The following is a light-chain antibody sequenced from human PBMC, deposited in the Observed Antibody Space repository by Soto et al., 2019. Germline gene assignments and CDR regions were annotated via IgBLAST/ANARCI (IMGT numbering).Light chain of an antibody. CDR1: QSVSGN. J-gene: IGKJ4*01. Sequence: EIVLTQSPGTLSLSPGEGATVSCRASQSVSGNLAWYQQKPGQAPRLLIYDASTRATGIPVRFRGSGSGTEFTLTISSLQSEDSAVYYCHQYNNWLALTFGGGTKVDIK. CDR2: DAS. V-gene: IGKV3-15*01. CDR3: HQYNNWLALT.